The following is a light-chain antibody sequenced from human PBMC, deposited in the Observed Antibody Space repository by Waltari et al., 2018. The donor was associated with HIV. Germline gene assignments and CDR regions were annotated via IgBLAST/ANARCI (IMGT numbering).Light chain of an antibody. CDR3: LLSYDGDFV. V-gene: IGLV7-46*02. CDR2: NPN. J-gene: IGLJ2*01. CDR1: AEVVTSGHC. Sequence: QPVVTQEPSLTVSPGGTVILTCASTAEVVTSGHCPCWFQQRPGQAPKTLIFNPNNRYSWTPARYTGSFLGGKAGLTLIGAQPADDADYYCLLSYDGDFVFGGG.